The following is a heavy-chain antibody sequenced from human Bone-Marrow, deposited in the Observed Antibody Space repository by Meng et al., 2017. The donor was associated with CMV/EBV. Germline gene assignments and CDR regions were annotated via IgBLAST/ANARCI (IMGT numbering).Heavy chain of an antibody. V-gene: IGHV1-2*02. CDR3: ATGLLKNVDGLDI. Sequence: ASVKVSCKASGYTFTAYYIHWVRQAPGQGLEWMGWINPGTGGTNYAQKFQGRVSMTRDTSISTAYMELSRLRSDDTAVYYCATGLLKNVDGLDIWGQGTMVTVSS. CDR1: GYTFTAYY. CDR2: INPGTGGT. J-gene: IGHJ3*02. D-gene: IGHD2-21*01.